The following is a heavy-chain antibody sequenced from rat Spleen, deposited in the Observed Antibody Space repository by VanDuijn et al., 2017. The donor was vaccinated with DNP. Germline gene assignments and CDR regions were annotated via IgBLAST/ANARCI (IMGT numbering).Heavy chain of an antibody. CDR3: ARSYYGYKAYFDY. Sequence: EVQLVESGGGLVQPGRSLKLSCVASGFSFSDFYMAWVRQAPKKGLEWVATISYDGSSTYYRDSVKGRFTISRDNAKSTLYLQTDSLRSEDTATYYCARSYYGYKAYFDYWGQGVMVTVSS. CDR2: ISYDGSST. CDR1: GFSFSDFY. D-gene: IGHD1-9*01. J-gene: IGHJ2*01. V-gene: IGHV5-7*01.